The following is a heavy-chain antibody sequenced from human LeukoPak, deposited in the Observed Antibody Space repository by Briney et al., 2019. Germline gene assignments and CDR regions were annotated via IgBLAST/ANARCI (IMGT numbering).Heavy chain of an antibody. CDR1: GYTFTSYD. CDR3: ARDALLWFGELFDP. Sequence: ASVKVSCKASGYTFTSYDINWVRQATGQGLEWMGWMNPNSGNTGYAQKFQGRVTITRNTSISTAYMELSSLRSEDTAVYYCARDALLWFGELFDPWGQGTLVTVSS. V-gene: IGHV1-8*03. D-gene: IGHD3-10*01. CDR2: MNPNSGNT. J-gene: IGHJ5*02.